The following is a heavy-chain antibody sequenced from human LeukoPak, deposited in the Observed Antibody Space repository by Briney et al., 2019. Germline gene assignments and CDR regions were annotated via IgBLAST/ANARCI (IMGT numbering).Heavy chain of an antibody. CDR3: ARAPRYATQAEFNDYDILTGYYFYLDY. Sequence: SETLSLTCTVSSGSISSYYWSWIRQPPGKGLEWIGYNYYSGSTNYNPSLKSRVTISVDTSKNQFSLKLSSVTAADTAVYYCARAPRYATQAEFNDYDILTGYYFYLDYWGPGTLVTVSS. CDR2: NYYSGST. V-gene: IGHV4-59*08. D-gene: IGHD3-9*01. J-gene: IGHJ4*02. CDR1: SGSISSYY.